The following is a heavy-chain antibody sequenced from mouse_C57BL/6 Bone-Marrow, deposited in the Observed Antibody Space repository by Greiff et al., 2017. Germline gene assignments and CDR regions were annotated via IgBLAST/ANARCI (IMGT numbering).Heavy chain of an antibody. J-gene: IGHJ4*01. V-gene: IGHV1-54*01. CDR3: ARRGTYYSNYGFYYAMDY. CDR1: GYAFTNYL. D-gene: IGHD2-5*01. Sequence: QVQLQQSGAELVRPGTSVKVSCKASGYAFTNYLIEWVKQRPGQGLEWIGVINPGSGGTNYNEKFKGKATLTADKSSSTAYMQISSLTSEDSAVYFCARRGTYYSNYGFYYAMDYWGQGTSVTVSS. CDR2: INPGSGGT.